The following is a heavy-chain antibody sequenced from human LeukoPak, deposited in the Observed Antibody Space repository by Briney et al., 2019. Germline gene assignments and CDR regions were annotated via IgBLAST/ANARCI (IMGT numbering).Heavy chain of an antibody. Sequence: GRSLRLSCAPSGFTSTSYNMNWVPQAPGKGLEWVSSISGDSDYISYAGSVRGRFTISRDNAMNSLYLQMNGLRVEDTAVYYCARIGSSWSFDYWGQGTRVTVSS. D-gene: IGHD6-13*01. CDR1: GFTSTSYN. CDR2: ISGDSDYI. J-gene: IGHJ4*02. V-gene: IGHV3-21*01. CDR3: ARIGSSWSFDY.